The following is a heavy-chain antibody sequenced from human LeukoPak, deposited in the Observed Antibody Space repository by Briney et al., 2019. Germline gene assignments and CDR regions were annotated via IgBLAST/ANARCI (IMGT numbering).Heavy chain of an antibody. Sequence: SETLSLTCSVSGGSIGSGNYYWTWIRQPAGKGLEWIGRIYTSGSTNYSPSLMSRATISMDTSKSQFSLSLTSVTAADAAVYYCARVPRARSGYYYFDYWGQGTLVTVSS. CDR2: IYTSGST. J-gene: IGHJ4*02. D-gene: IGHD3-22*01. V-gene: IGHV4-61*02. CDR1: GGSIGSGNYY. CDR3: ARVPRARSGYYYFDY.